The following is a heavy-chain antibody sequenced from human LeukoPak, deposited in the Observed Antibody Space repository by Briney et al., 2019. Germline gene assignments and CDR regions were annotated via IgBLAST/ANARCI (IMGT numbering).Heavy chain of an antibody. Sequence: GASVKVSCKASGGTFSSYAISWVRQAPGQGLEWMGGIIPIFGTANYAQKFQGRVTITTDESTSTAYMELSSLRSEDTAVYYCARGPRRATTYYYYYYMDVWGKGTTVTVSS. CDR1: GGTFSSYA. J-gene: IGHJ6*03. V-gene: IGHV1-69*05. CDR2: IIPIFGTA. D-gene: IGHD1-26*01. CDR3: ARGPRRATTYYYYYYMDV.